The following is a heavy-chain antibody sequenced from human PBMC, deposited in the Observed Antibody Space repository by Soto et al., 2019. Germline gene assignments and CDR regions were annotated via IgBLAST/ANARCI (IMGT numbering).Heavy chain of an antibody. J-gene: IGHJ4*02. CDR3: AKLHSLFVVVPAAIGGTPDY. CDR2: ISGSGGST. V-gene: IGHV3-23*01. CDR1: GFTFSSYA. Sequence: EVQLLESGGGLVQPGGSLRLSCAASGFTFSSYAMSWVRQAPGKGLEWVSAISGSGGSTYYADSVKGRFTISRDNSKNTLYLQMNSLRAEDTAVYYCAKLHSLFVVVPAAIGGTPDYWGQGTLVTVSS. D-gene: IGHD2-2*02.